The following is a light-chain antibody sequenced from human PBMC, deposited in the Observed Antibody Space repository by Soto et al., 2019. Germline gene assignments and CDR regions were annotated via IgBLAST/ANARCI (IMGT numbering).Light chain of an antibody. J-gene: IGKJ2*02. CDR3: QQYNNWPPST. CDR1: QSVSND. V-gene: IGKV3-15*01. Sequence: EIVMTQSPATLSVSPGERATLSCRASQSVSNDLAWYQQKPGHAPSLLIYGASTRATGIPARFSGSGSGTEFTLTISSLQSEDFAVYYCQQYNNWPPSTFGQGTKLEIK. CDR2: GAS.